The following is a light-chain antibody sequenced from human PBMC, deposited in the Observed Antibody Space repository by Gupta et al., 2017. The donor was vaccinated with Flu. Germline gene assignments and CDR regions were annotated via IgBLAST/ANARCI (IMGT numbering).Light chain of an antibody. J-gene: IGLJ3*02. V-gene: IGLV2-14*01. CDR1: SSDVGGYNY. Sequence: QSALTQPASVSGSPGPSITISCTGTSSDVGGYNYVSWYQQHPGKPPKLMIYEVSNRPTGVSNRFSGSKSGNTASLTISGLQAEDEADYYCSSYTSSSTLVFGGGTKLTVL. CDR3: SSYTSSSTLV. CDR2: EVS.